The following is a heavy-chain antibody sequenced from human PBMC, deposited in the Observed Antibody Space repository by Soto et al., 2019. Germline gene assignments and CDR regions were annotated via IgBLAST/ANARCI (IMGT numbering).Heavy chain of an antibody. V-gene: IGHV4-30-2*04. CDR3: VFFFQAEDGIRDYLPVSAFLLNRSSDL. D-gene: IGHD3-9*01. Sequence: PGKGQEWIGYIYYSGTTYYNPSLKSRVTISVDTSKNQFSLKLSSVTAADTAVYYCVFFFQAEDGIRDYLPVSAFLLNRSSDL. J-gene: IGHJ2*01. CDR2: IYYSGTT.